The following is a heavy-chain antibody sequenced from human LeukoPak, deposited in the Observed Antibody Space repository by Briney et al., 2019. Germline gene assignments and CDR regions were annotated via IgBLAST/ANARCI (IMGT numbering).Heavy chain of an antibody. CDR1: GFIFSGSW. CDR3: TTDTRYSAGH. D-gene: IGHD1-14*01. J-gene: IGHJ4*02. Sequence: GGSLRLSCTASGFIFSGSWMAWIRQAPGKGLEWVAIIKKDGSEKYYVDSMKGRFTISRDNAKNSLFLQMNSLRAEDTAIYYCTTDTRYSAGHWGQGTLVTVSS. CDR2: IKKDGSEK. V-gene: IGHV3-7*03.